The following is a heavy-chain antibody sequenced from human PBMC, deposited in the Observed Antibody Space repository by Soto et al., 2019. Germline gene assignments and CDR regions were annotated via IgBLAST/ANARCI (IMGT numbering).Heavy chain of an antibody. CDR2: IKQDGSEK. D-gene: IGHD3-16*01. CDR1: GFTFSSYW. CDR3: AREDMMRFDY. V-gene: IGHV3-7*01. Sequence: EVQLVESGGGLVQPGGSLRLSCAASGFTFSSYWMSWVRQAPGKGLEWVANIKQDGSEKYYVDSVKGRFTISRDNAKNLLYLKMNSLRAEDTAGYYCAREDMMRFDYWGQGTLVTVSS. J-gene: IGHJ4*02.